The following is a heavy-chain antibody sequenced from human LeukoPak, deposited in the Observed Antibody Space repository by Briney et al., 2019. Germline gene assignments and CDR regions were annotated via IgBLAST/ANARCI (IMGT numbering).Heavy chain of an antibody. J-gene: IGHJ6*02. CDR1: GFTFSSYA. V-gene: IGHV3-30-3*01. Sequence: GRSLRLSCAASGFTFSSYAMHWVRQAPGKGLEWVAVISYDGSNKYHADSVKGRFTISRDNSKNTLYLQMNSLRAEDTAVYYCARDMGDYYYYGMDVWGQGTTVTVSS. CDR2: ISYDGSNK. CDR3: ARDMGDYYYYGMDV. D-gene: IGHD3-10*01.